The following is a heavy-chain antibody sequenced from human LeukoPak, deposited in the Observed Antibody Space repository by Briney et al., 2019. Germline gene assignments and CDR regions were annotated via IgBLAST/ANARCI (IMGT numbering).Heavy chain of an antibody. J-gene: IGHJ4*02. CDR1: GFTFSSYA. CDR2: ISGSGGST. CDR3: AKGIAARPGIAAAVDY. D-gene: IGHD6-13*01. V-gene: IGHV3-23*01. Sequence: QTGGSLRLSCAASGFTFSSYAMSWVRQAPGKGLEWVSAISGSGGSTYYADSVKGRFTISRDNSKNTLYLQMNSLRAEDTAVYYCAKGIAARPGIAAAVDYWGQGTLVTVSS.